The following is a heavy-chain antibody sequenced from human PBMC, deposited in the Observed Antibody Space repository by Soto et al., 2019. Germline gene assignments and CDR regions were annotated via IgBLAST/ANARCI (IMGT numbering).Heavy chain of an antibody. CDR3: ARDLHDYVSFRFDP. Sequence: PGGSLRLSCAASGFTLSNYDMHWVRQSLRKGLEWVSAIDTTGNTYYLDSVKGRFTISRDRARNSLYLQMNSLRVGDTAVYYCARDLHDYVSFRFDPWGQGT. V-gene: IGHV3-13*04. J-gene: IGHJ5*02. D-gene: IGHD3-16*01. CDR2: IDTTGNT. CDR1: GFTLSNYD.